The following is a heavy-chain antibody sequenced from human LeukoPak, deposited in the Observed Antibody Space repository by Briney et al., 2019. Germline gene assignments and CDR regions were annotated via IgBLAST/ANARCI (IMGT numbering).Heavy chain of an antibody. CDR3: ARGNSGYDWDFDY. D-gene: IGHD5-12*01. CDR2: IIPIFPTP. V-gene: IGHV1-69*05. J-gene: IGHJ4*02. CDR1: GGSFSTYG. Sequence: ASVKVSCKASGGSFSTYGITWVRQAPGQGLEWMGRIIPIFPTPNYAQKFQGRVTITTDESTSTAYMELSSLRSEDTAVYYCARGNSGYDWDFDYWGQGTLVTVSS.